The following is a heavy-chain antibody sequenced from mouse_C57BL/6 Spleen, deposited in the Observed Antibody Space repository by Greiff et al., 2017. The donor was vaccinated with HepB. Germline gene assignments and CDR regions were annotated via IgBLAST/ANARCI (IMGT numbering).Heavy chain of an antibody. V-gene: IGHV1-80*01. CDR2: IYPGDGDT. Sequence: QVQLQQSGAELVKPGASVKISCKASGYAFSSYWMNWVKQRPGKGLEWIGQIYPGDGDTNYNGKFKGKATLTADKSSSTAYMQLSSLTSEDSAVYFCARERLREPSDFDYWGQGTTLTVSS. CDR1: GYAFSSYW. D-gene: IGHD2-2*01. CDR3: ARERLREPSDFDY. J-gene: IGHJ2*01.